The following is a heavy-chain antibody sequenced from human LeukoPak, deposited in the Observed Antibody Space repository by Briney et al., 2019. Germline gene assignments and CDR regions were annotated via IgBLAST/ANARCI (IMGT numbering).Heavy chain of an antibody. CDR2: INSDGSST. D-gene: IGHD5-24*01. CDR3: ANERWLSAFDI. CDR1: GFTFSSYW. J-gene: IGHJ3*02. V-gene: IGHV3-74*01. Sequence: GGSLRLSCAASGFTFSSYWMHWVRQAPGKGLVWVSRINSDGSSTSYADSVKGRFTISRDNAKNTLYLQMNSLRAEDTAVYYCANERWLSAFDIWGQGTMVTVSS.